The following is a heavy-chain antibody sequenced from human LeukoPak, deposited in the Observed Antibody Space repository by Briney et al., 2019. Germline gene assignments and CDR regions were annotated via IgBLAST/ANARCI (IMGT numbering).Heavy chain of an antibody. CDR3: ATPPRGADGV. V-gene: IGHV3-30-3*01. J-gene: IGHJ4*02. CDR1: GFTFSSYA. Sequence: GRSLRLSCAASGFTFSSYAMHWVRQAPGKGLEWVAVISYDGSNKYYADSVKGRFTISRDNSKNTLYLQMNSLRAEDTAVYYCATPPRGADGVRGQGTLVTVSS. D-gene: IGHD2-15*01. CDR2: ISYDGSNK.